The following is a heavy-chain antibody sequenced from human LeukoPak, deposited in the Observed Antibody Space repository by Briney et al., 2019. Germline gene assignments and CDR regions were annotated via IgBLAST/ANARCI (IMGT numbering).Heavy chain of an antibody. CDR2: IYHSGTT. V-gene: IGHV4-38-2*01. CDR1: GYSISSGYF. J-gene: IGHJ4*02. Sequence: PSETLSLTXAVSGYSISSGYFWGWIREPPGKGLERIGSIYHSGTTYYNPSLKSRVTMSVDTSKNQFSLKLSSVTAADTAVYYCARVLPAAANYFDYWGQGTLVTVSS. CDR3: ARVLPAAANYFDY. D-gene: IGHD6-13*01.